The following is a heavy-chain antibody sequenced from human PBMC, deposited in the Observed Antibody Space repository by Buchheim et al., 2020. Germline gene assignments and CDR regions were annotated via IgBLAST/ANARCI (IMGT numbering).Heavy chain of an antibody. D-gene: IGHD3-3*01. V-gene: IGHV3-23*01. CDR2: LNGGGSST. J-gene: IGHJ4*02. CDR3: AKNTIFDY. CDR1: GFTFSNYA. Sequence: EVQLLQSGGGLVQPGGSLRLSCAASGFTFSNYAMSWVRQAPGKGLDWVSGLNGGGSSTYYEDSVKGRFTISVDNSKNTLYLQVNSLRAEDTAVYYCAKNTIFDYWGQGTL.